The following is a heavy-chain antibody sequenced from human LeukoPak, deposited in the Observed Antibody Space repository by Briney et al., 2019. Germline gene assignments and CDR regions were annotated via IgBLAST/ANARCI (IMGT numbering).Heavy chain of an antibody. V-gene: IGHV4-4*02. J-gene: IGHJ4*02. D-gene: IGHD3-10*01. CDR2: IYHSGST. CDR1: GGSISSSNW. CDR3: ARQRGVGYYYGSGSSYYFDY. Sequence: PSETLSLTCAVSGGSISSSNWWSWVRQPPGKGLEWIGEIYHSGSTYYNPSLKSRVTISVDRSKNQFSLKLSSVTAADTAVYYCARQRGVGYYYGSGSSYYFDYWGQGTLVTVSS.